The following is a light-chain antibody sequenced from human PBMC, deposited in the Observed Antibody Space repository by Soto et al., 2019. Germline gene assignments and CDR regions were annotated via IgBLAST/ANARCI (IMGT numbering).Light chain of an antibody. CDR3: LQDYGDSWT. CDR2: AAS. J-gene: IGKJ1*01. CDR1: RAVGRD. Sequence: QMTQSPSSLSASVGEKFIIIGRASRAVGRDVSWYQQKPGQAPKLLIYAASNLYTGVPSRFSGSRSGTEFTLTISSLQPEDFASYYCLQDYGDSWTFGQGTKVEIE. V-gene: IGKV1-6*01.